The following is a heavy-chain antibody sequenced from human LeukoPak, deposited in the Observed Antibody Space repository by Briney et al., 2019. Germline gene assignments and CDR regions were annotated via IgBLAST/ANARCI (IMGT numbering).Heavy chain of an antibody. CDR1: GGSISSYY. CDR3: ARDQRGYSYGPNWFDP. CDR2: IYYSGST. V-gene: IGHV4-59*01. J-gene: IGHJ5*02. D-gene: IGHD5-18*01. Sequence: PSETLSLTCTVSGGSISSYYWSWIRQPPGKGLEWIGYIYYSGSTNYNPSLKSRVTISVDTSKNQFSLKLSSVTAADTAVYYCARDQRGYSYGPNWFDPWGQGTLVTVSS.